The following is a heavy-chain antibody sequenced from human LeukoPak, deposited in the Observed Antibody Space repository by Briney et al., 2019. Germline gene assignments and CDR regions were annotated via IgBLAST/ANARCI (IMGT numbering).Heavy chain of an antibody. CDR1: GGSISSYY. CDR3: ASTSSSSAIDF. J-gene: IGHJ4*02. CDR2: IYYSGST. D-gene: IGHD6-6*01. V-gene: IGHV4-59*01. Sequence: SETLSLTCTVSGGSISSYYWSWIRQPPGKGLEWIGYIYYSGSTNYNPSLKSRVTISVDTSKNQFSLKLSSVTAADTAVYYCASTSSSSAIDFWGQGTLVTVSS.